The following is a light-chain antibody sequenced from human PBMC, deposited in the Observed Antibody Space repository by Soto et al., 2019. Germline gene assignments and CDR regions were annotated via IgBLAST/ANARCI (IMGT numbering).Light chain of an antibody. Sequence: DIQLTQSPSSLFASVGDRGTITCRVSQGISSYLNWYRQKKGKXXKXXIYSASNLQSGVPSRFSVVVSGTDFTLNLRRLQPEDGATDYGQRTYNATAPFGGGTKVDI. J-gene: IGKJ4*01. CDR1: QGISSY. CDR3: QRTYNATAP. CDR2: SAS. V-gene: IGKV1-27*01.